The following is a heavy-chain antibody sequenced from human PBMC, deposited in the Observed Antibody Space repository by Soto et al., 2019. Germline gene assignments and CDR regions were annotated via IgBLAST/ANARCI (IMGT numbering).Heavy chain of an antibody. CDR2: INHSGST. J-gene: IGHJ4*02. Sequence: SETLSLTCAVYGGSFSGYYWSWIRQPPGKGLEWIGEINHSGSTNYNPSLKSRVTISVDTSKNQFSLKLSSVTAADTAVYYCASRGGVAPTDYWGQGTLVTVSS. CDR1: GGSFSGYY. D-gene: IGHD3-3*01. V-gene: IGHV4-34*01. CDR3: ASRGGVAPTDY.